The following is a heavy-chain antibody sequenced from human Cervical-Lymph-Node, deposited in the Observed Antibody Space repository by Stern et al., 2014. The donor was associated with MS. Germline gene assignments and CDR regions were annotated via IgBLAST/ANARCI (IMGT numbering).Heavy chain of an antibody. V-gene: IGHV5-51*01. J-gene: IGHJ4*02. CDR1: GYTFTSYW. CDR2: IFPGGSDI. Sequence: VQLVQSGPEVKRPGESLKISCQASGYTFTSYWIGWVRQMPGKGLEWIAIIFPGGSDIRYSPSFQGQVTISADKPTSPASLQWNNLKASDTAIYYCARQRYFDYWGQGTLVTVSS. CDR3: ARQRYFDY.